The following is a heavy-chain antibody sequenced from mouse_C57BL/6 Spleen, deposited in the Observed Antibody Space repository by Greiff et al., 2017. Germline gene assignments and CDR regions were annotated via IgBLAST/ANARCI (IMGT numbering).Heavy chain of an antibody. J-gene: IGHJ4*01. V-gene: IGHV1-20*01. CDR1: GYSFTGYF. D-gene: IGHD2-5*01. Sequence: EVQLQQSGPELVKPGDSVKISCKASGYSFTGYFMNWVMQSHGKSLEWIGRINPYNGDTFYNQKFKGKATLTVDKSSSTAHMELRSLTSEDSAVYYGAEGSNSYAMDYWGQGTSVTVSA. CDR3: AEGSNSYAMDY. CDR2: INPYNGDT.